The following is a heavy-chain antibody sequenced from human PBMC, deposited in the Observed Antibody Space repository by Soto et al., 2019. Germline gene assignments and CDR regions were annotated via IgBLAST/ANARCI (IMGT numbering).Heavy chain of an antibody. Sequence: QVHLVQSAAEVKKPGSSVRVSCTVSGGTFGRNTIVWVRQAPEQGLECMGHIVPIFGTFKYAQKFQARVTCTADESTTTAYMDLSSLTSEDTAVYFCARDLNWARDYWGQGTLVTVSS. D-gene: IGHD7-27*01. CDR1: GGTFGRNT. V-gene: IGHV1-69*01. CDR2: IVPIFGTF. J-gene: IGHJ4*02. CDR3: ARDLNWARDY.